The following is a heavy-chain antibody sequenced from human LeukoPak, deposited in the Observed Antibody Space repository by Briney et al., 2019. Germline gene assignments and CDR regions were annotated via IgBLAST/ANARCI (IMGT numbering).Heavy chain of an antibody. J-gene: IGHJ3*02. CDR3: ARARTDRGSRGPYDI. CDR2: INPNNGGT. D-gene: IGHD3-10*01. Sequence: GASVKVSCKASGYTFTGYYIHWVRQAPGQGLEWMGWINPNNGGTNYAQRFQGRVTMTRDTSISTAYMEPSRLRSDDTAVYYCARARTDRGSRGPYDIWGQGTMVTVSS. CDR1: GYTFTGYY. V-gene: IGHV1-2*02.